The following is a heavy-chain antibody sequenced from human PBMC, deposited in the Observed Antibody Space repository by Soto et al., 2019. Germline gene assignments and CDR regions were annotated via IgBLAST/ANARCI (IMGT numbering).Heavy chain of an antibody. D-gene: IGHD5-18*01. CDR2: ISYDGSNK. CDR3: ANAAMVDYYGMDV. V-gene: IGHV3-30*18. J-gene: IGHJ6*02. CDR1: GFTFSSYG. Sequence: QVQLVESGGGVVQPGRSLRLSCAASGFTFSSYGMHWVRQAPGKGLEWVAVISYDGSNKYYADSAKGRFTISRDNSKNTLYLQMNSLRAEDTAVYYCANAAMVDYYGMDVWGQGTTVTVSS.